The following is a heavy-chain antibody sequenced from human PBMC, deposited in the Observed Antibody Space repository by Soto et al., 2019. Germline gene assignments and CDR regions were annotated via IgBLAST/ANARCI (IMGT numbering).Heavy chain of an antibody. V-gene: IGHV3-74*01. CDR3: ARDTSYSTDY. J-gene: IGHJ4*02. CDR1: GFTFSSRW. D-gene: IGHD2-2*01. Sequence: EVRLVESGGGLFQPGGSLRPSCATSGFTFSSRWMHWVRQAPGKGLVWVSYINSVGSTTTYADSVKGRFTISRDNAKNTVYLQMNSLRVDDTAVYYCARDTSYSTDYWGQGTLVTVSS. CDR2: INSVGSTT.